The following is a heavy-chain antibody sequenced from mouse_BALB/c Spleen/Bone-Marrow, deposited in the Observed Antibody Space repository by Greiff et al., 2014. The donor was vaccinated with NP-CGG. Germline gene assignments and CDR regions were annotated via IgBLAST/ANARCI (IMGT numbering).Heavy chain of an antibody. CDR2: IDTSDSYT. D-gene: IGHD2-4*01. V-gene: IGHV1-69*01. Sequence: QVHVKQSGAELGMPGASVKMSCKASGYTFTDNWIYWVKQRPGQGLEWIGAIDTSDSYTNYNQKFMGKASLTVDASSSTAYMQVSSLTSDDSAVYYCARGGHDFSSDYWGQGTSVTVSS. CDR3: ARGGHDFSSDY. CDR1: GYTFTDNW. J-gene: IGHJ4*01.